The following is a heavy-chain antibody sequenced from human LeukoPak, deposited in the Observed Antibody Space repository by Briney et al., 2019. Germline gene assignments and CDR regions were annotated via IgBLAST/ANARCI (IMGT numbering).Heavy chain of an antibody. CDR3: ARVARCTSCFDVDY. D-gene: IGHD2-2*01. CDR1: GGSISSYY. CDR2: IYTSGST. V-gene: IGHV4-4*07. J-gene: IGHJ4*02. Sequence: SETLSLTCTVSGGSISSYYWSWIRQPAGKGLEWIGRIYTSGSTDYNPSLKSRVTMSVDTSKNQFSLKLSSVTAADTAVYYCARVARCTSCFDVDYWGQGTLVTVSS.